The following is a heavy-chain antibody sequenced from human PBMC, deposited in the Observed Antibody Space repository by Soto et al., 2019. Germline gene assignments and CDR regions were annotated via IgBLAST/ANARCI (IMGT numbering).Heavy chain of an antibody. CDR2: IYYSGST. D-gene: IGHD4-17*01. J-gene: IGHJ6*02. Sequence: QVQLQESGPGLVKPSQTLSLTCTVSGGSISSGGYYWSWIRQHQGKGLEWIGYIYYSGSTYYNPSLKSRVTISVDTSKNQFSLKLSSVTAADTAVYYCARDLRYGDYESYGMDVWGQGTTVTVSS. CDR1: GGSISSGGYY. V-gene: IGHV4-31*03. CDR3: ARDLRYGDYESYGMDV.